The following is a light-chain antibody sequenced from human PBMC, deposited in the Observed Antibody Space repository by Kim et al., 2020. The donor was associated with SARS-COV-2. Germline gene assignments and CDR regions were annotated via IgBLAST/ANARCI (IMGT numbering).Light chain of an antibody. J-gene: IGLJ2*01. CDR2: EDS. V-gene: IGLV3-1*01. Sequence: SAEKTASISCGGDKVGDKSSCCHQKKPRHPPVLIIYEDSRRSSGTPELSAGNNSGNTALPTSSGPQTFEEADYYCQSYDSSTVVFGGGTQLTVL. CDR3: QSYDSSTVV. CDR1: KVGDKS.